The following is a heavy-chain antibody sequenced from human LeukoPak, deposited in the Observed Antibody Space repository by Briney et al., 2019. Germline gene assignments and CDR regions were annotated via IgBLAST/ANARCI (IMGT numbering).Heavy chain of an antibody. D-gene: IGHD1-26*01. CDR2: IYHSGST. J-gene: IGHJ4*02. Sequence: SETLSLTCAVSGGSISSSNWWSWVRQPPGKGLEWIGEIYHSGSTNYNPSLKSRVTISVDKSKNQFSLKLSSVTAADTAVYYCAWTGIVGATNIGRWGQGTLVTVSS. CDR1: GGSISSSNW. CDR3: AWTGIVGATNIGR. V-gene: IGHV4-4*02.